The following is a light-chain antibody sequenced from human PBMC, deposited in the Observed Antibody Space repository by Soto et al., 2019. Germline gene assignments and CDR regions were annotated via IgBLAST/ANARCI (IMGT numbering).Light chain of an antibody. CDR2: GAS. Sequence: EIVMTQSPATLCQSLRQRATLSCRASQSVSSNLAWYQQKPGQAPRLLIYGASTRATGIPARFSGSGSGTEFTLTISSLQSEDFAVYYCQQYNNWPRTFGQGTKVDIK. CDR3: QQYNNWPRT. CDR1: QSVSSN. V-gene: IGKV3-15*01. J-gene: IGKJ1*01.